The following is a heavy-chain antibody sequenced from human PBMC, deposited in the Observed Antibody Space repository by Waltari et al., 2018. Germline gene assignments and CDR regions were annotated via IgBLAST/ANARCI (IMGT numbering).Heavy chain of an antibody. CDR3: ARDRGRGLYLDS. Sequence: QLQLQQSGPGLVKPSESLFLSCAVSGDSVSNNYWWSWVRHPPGKGLEWIGQIHGTGKTNYNPSLESRVTVSMDTSNNQFSLRVTSPTAADTAVYFCARDRGRGLYLDSWGQGTLVTVS. V-gene: IGHV4-4*02. CDR1: GDSVSNNYW. CDR2: IHGTGKT. D-gene: IGHD1-26*01. J-gene: IGHJ4*02.